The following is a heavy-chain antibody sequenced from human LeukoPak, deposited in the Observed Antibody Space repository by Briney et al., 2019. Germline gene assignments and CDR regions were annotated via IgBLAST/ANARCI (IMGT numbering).Heavy chain of an antibody. Sequence: PGRSLRLSCAASGFIFSSYVLNWVRQAPGKGLEWVAVISADGSDEYYADSVKGRFTISRDNSKDTLYLQMNSLRAEDTAVYYCARDRAGDGYTRDFDYWGQGSVVTVSS. CDR2: ISADGSDE. D-gene: IGHD5-24*01. CDR1: GFIFSSYV. CDR3: ARDRAGDGYTRDFDY. V-gene: IGHV3-30*04. J-gene: IGHJ4*02.